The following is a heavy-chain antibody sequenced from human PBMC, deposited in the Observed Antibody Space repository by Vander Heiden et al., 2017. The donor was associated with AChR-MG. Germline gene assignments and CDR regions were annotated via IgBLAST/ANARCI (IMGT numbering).Heavy chain of an antibody. J-gene: IGHJ5*02. D-gene: IGHD2-2*01. CDR2: IYYSGST. Sequence: LQLQESGPGLVKPSETLSLTCPVSGGSISRSSYYWGWIRQPPGKGLEWIGSIYYSGSTYYNPSLKSRVTISVDTSKNQFSLKLSSVTAADTAVYYCARTYYCSSTSCYLYNWFDPWGQGTLVTVSS. V-gene: IGHV4-39*01. CDR3: ARTYYCSSTSCYLYNWFDP. CDR1: GGSISRSSYY.